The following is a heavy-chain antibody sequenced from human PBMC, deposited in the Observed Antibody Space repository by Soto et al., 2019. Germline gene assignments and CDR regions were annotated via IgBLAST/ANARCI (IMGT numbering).Heavy chain of an antibody. D-gene: IGHD2-8*01. CDR2: LYSSGGT. V-gene: IGHV4-39*07. CDR3: ARCLNCSNGGRFDP. Sequence: SETLSLTCTVSGGSISSSSYYWGLIRQPPGKGLEWIGELYSSGGTSYNPSLQNRVTISVDYSKNHLSLTLTSVTAADTAVYYCARCLNCSNGGRFDPWGQGALDTVSS. J-gene: IGHJ5*02. CDR1: GGSISSSSYY.